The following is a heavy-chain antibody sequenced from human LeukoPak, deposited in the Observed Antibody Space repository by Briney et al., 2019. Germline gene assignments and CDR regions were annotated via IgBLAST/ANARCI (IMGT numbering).Heavy chain of an antibody. CDR2: IYHSGST. V-gene: IGHV4-30-2*01. CDR3: AGLPGIAAAGKGYFDY. Sequence: PSETLSLTCTVSGGSISSGGYYWSWIRQPPGKGLEWIGYIYHSGSTYYNPSLKSRVTISVDTSKNQFSLKLSSVTAADTAVYYCAGLPGIAAAGKGYFDYWGQGTLVTVSS. D-gene: IGHD6-13*01. J-gene: IGHJ4*02. CDR1: GGSISSGGYY.